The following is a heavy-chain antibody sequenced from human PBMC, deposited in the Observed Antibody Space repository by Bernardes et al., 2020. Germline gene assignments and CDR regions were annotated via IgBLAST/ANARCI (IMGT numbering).Heavy chain of an antibody. J-gene: IGHJ4*02. D-gene: IGHD1-26*01. CDR1: GFTFRTYR. V-gene: IGHV3-21*01. CDR3: AREGVKWQGWDPYDY. CDR2: ISHRSTEI. Sequence: GGSLRLSCTASGFTFRTYRMNWVRRAPGKGLEWVASISHRSTEIYYADSVKGRFTVSRDNAKNSLDFQMNSLRVEDTGLYACAREGVKWQGWDPYDYWGQGTLVTVSP.